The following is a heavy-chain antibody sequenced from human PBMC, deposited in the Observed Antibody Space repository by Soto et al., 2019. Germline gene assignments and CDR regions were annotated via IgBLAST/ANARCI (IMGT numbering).Heavy chain of an antibody. V-gene: IGHV5-10-1*01. D-gene: IGHD5-12*01. CDR3: ARGGYSGYDWFDP. Sequence: GESLKISCKGSGYSFTSYWISWVRQMPGKGLEWMGRIDPSDSYTNYSASFQAHVTISVDKSISTAYLQWSSLKASDTAMYYCARGGYSGYDWFDPWGQGTLVTVSS. CDR1: GYSFTSYW. J-gene: IGHJ5*02. CDR2: IDPSDSYT.